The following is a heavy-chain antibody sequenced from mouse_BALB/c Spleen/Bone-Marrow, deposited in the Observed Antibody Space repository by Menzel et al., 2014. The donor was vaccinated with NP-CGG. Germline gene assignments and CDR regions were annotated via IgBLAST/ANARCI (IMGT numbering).Heavy chain of an antibody. J-gene: IGHJ2*01. D-gene: IGHD1-1*01. CDR2: INPSSGYT. V-gene: IGHV1-4*01. CDR3: ARGGNFDY. Sequence: QVHVKQSGAELARPGASVKMSCKASGYTFISYTMHWVKQRPGQGLEWIGYINPSSGYTNYNQKFKDKATLTADKSSSTAYMQLSSLTSEDSAVYYCARGGNFDYWGQGTTLTVSS. CDR1: GYTFISYT.